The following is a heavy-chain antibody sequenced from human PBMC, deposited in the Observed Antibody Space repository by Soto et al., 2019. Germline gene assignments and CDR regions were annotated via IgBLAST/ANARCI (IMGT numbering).Heavy chain of an antibody. CDR1: GYTFNRYA. CDR3: AAERGYSYWIHY. CDR2: INADNGDT. V-gene: IGHV1-3*01. Sequence: SSVKVSCKASGYTFNRYAMHWVRQAPGQGLEWMGWINADNGDTRYSQKFQGRVTIAKDTSTTTAYMELSSLAFEDTAVCYCAAERGYSYWIHYWG. D-gene: IGHD5-18*01. J-gene: IGHJ4*01.